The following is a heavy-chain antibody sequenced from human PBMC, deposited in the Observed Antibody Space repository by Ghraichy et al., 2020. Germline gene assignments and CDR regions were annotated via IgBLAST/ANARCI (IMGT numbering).Heavy chain of an antibody. J-gene: IGHJ6*02. CDR1: GFTFSSYG. V-gene: IGHV3-33*01. CDR3: ARRGYCSSSICSQTMDV. CDR2: IWADATNK. Sequence: GGSLRLSCVASGFTFSSYGMHWVRQAPGKGLEWVAAIWADATNKYNADSVKGQFTISRDNSKNTLYLQMNSLRAEDTAVYYCARRGYCSSSICSQTMDVWGQGTTVTVSS. D-gene: IGHD2-2*01.